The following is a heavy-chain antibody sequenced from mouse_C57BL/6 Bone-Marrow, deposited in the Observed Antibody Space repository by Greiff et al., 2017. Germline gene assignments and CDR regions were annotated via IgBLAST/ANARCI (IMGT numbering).Heavy chain of an antibody. CDR3: TKLGTDFDY. Sequence: DVPLVESGGGLVQPGGSMKLSCVASGFTFSNYWMNLVRQSPEKGLELVAQIRLKSDNYATHYAESVKGRFTISRDDSKSSVYLQMNNLRAEDTGIYYCTKLGTDFDYWGQGTTLTVSS. CDR1: GFTFSNYW. D-gene: IGHD4-1*01. J-gene: IGHJ2*01. V-gene: IGHV6-3*01. CDR2: IRLKSDNYAT.